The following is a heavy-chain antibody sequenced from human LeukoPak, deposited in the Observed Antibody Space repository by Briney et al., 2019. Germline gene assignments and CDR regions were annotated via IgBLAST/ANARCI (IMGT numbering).Heavy chain of an antibody. Sequence: NPSETLSLTCAFSGGSFSGYHWTWIRQPPGKGLDWIGEINDSGSPNYNPSLKNRVTISMDTSKNQFSVQLTSVTAADTGIYYCARGPHQQWPVMRYWGQGSLVTVSS. CDR3: ARGPHQQWPVMRY. V-gene: IGHV4-34*01. CDR1: GGSFSGYH. CDR2: INDSGSP. J-gene: IGHJ4*02. D-gene: IGHD6-19*01.